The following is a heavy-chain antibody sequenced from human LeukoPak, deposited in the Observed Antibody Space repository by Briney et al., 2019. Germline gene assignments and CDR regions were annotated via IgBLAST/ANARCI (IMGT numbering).Heavy chain of an antibody. D-gene: IGHD5-18*01. Sequence: GGSLRLSCAASGFTFSSYAMHWVRQAPGKGLEWVAVISYDGSNKYYADSVKGRFTTSRDNSKNTMYLQMNSLRVDDTAVYYCAREARGYSYSYDYWGQGILVTVSS. CDR1: GFTFSSYA. CDR3: AREARGYSYSYDY. CDR2: ISYDGSNK. J-gene: IGHJ4*02. V-gene: IGHV3-30*04.